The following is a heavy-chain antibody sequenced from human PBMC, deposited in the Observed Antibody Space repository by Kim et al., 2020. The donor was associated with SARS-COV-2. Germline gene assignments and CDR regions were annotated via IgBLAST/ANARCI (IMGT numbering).Heavy chain of an antibody. Sequence: GGSLRLSCAASGFTFSSYGMHWVRQAPGKGLEWVAVIWYDGSNKYYADSVKGRFTISRDNSKNTLYLQMNSLRAEDTAVYYCARKYDYYDSSGYYMWFDPWGQGTLGTVSS. CDR2: IWYDGSNK. D-gene: IGHD3-22*01. V-gene: IGHV3-33*01. J-gene: IGHJ5*02. CDR1: GFTFSSYG. CDR3: ARKYDYYDSSGYYMWFDP.